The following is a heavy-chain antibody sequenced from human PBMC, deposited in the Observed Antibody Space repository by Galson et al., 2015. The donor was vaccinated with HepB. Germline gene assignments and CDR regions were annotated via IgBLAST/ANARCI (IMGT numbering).Heavy chain of an antibody. CDR1: GDSVSSNSAA. CDR2: TYYRSKWYN. J-gene: IGHJ5*02. CDR3: ARAFSEAGYYKTQPYNWFDP. V-gene: IGHV6-1*01. Sequence: CAISGDSVSSNSAAWNWIRQSPSRGLEWLGRTYYRSKWYNDYAESVKSRITINPDTSKNQFSLQLNSVTPEDTAVYYCARAFSEAGYYKTQPYNWFDPWGQGTLVTVSS. D-gene: IGHD3-9*01.